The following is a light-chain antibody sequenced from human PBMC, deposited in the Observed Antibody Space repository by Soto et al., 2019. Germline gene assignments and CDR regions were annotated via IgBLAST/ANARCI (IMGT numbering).Light chain of an antibody. Sequence: EIVLTQSPATLSLSPGERATLSCRASQSVSSYLAWYQQKPGQAPRLLIYDASNRATGIPARFSGSGSGTDFTLTISSLEPEDFAVYYCQQRSNWPPVFGYGTRLEMK. CDR2: DAS. CDR1: QSVSSY. V-gene: IGKV3-11*01. CDR3: QQRSNWPPV. J-gene: IGKJ5*01.